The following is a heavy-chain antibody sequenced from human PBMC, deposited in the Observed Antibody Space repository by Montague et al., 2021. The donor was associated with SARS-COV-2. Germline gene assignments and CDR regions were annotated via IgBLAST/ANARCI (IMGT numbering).Heavy chain of an antibody. J-gene: IGHJ4*02. CDR2: IYTSGTT. V-gene: IGHV4-61*02. D-gene: IGHD5-12*01. Sequence: TLSLTCTVSGGSISSGSYYWSWIRQPAGKGLEWIGRIYTSGTTXYSFSVKSRVTISVDTSKNQFSLKLTSVTAADTAVCYCARAHSGSWAHLDNWGQGSLVTVSS. CDR3: ARAHSGSWAHLDN. CDR1: GGSISSGSYY.